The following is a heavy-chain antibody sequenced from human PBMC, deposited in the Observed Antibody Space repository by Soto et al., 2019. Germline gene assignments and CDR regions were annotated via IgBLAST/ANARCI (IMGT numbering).Heavy chain of an antibody. CDR2: IKEDGSKT. V-gene: IGHV3-7*04. CDR3: ARVLYASGWYMDYFES. D-gene: IGHD6-19*01. CDR1: GFTFSSDW. Sequence: GGSLRLSCAASGFTFSSDWMSWVRQAPGKGLEWVANIKEDGSKTYYVDSVKGRFTISRDNAKNSLYLQMNSLRAEDTAVYYCARVLYASGWYMDYFESWGQGKLVIVSS. J-gene: IGHJ4*02.